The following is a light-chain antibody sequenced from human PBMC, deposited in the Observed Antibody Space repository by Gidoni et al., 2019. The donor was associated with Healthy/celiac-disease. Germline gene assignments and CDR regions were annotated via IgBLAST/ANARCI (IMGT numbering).Light chain of an antibody. Sequence: DIQSTQSPSSLSASVVDRVTITCRASQSISSYLNWYQQKPGKAPKLLIYAASSFQSGVPSSFSGSGSGTDFTLTISSLQPEDFATYYCQQRYSTPLAFGPXTKVDIK. V-gene: IGKV1-39*01. CDR3: QQRYSTPLA. J-gene: IGKJ3*01. CDR2: AAS. CDR1: QSISSY.